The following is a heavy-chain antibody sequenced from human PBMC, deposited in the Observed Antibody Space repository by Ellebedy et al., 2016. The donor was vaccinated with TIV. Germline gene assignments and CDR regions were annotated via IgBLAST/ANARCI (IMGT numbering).Heavy chain of an antibody. CDR1: SGSMRNYF. V-gene: IGHV4-59*01. CDR3: ARRKITIFGVTDAFDI. Sequence: MPSETLSLTCTVSSGSMRNYFWSWIRQPPGKGLEWLGQIFHSVSTNYNPSLKSRVSISVDTSKNQFSLRLSSVTAADTAVYYCARRKITIFGVTDAFDIWGQGTVVTVSS. J-gene: IGHJ3*02. CDR2: IFHSVST. D-gene: IGHD3-3*01.